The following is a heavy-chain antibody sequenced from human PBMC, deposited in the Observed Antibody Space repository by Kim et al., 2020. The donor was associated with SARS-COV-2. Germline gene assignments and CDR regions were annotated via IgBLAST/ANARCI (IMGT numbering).Heavy chain of an antibody. CDR3: AGYSSCWNYFDY. CDR1: GCSISSYY. V-gene: IGHV4-59*12. J-gene: IGHJ4*02. Sequence: SETLSLTCTVSGCSISSYYWTWFRQPPGKGLVWFAYITYSVSANYNTPPMSRLTISVDTTKNQYSLQVTSAAAAATAVYYCAGYSSCWNYFDYWGQGTLVTVSS. CDR2: ITYSVSA. D-gene: IGHD6-13*01.